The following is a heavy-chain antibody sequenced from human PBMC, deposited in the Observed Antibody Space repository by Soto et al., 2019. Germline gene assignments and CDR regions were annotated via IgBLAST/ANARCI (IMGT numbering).Heavy chain of an antibody. CDR1: GFTFSSYA. V-gene: IGHV3-23*01. Sequence: HPGGGLRLSCAASGFTFSSYAMSWVRQAPGKGLEWVSAIGGSGGSTYYADSVKGRFTISRDNSKNTLYLQMNSLRAEDTAVYYCAKDLITMIVVVYFDYWGQGTLVTVSS. CDR3: AKDLITMIVVVYFDY. CDR2: IGGSGGST. J-gene: IGHJ4*02. D-gene: IGHD3-22*01.